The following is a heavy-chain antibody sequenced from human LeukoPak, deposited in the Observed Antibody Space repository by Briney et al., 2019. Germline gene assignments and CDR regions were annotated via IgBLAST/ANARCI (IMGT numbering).Heavy chain of an antibody. CDR3: AREHGSFMDV. V-gene: IGHV3-30*03. CDR2: ISYDGSNE. J-gene: IGHJ6*03. Sequence: PGGSLRLSCAASGFTFSNYIMDWVRQAPGKGLEWVAIISYDGSNEYYADSVKGRFTISRDNSKNTLYLQMNSLRAADTAVYYCAREHGSFMDVWGKGTTVTISS. D-gene: IGHD1-26*01. CDR1: GFTFSNYI.